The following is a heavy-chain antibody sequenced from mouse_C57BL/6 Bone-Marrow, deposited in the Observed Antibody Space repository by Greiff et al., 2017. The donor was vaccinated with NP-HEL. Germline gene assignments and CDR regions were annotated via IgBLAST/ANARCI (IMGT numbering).Heavy chain of an antibody. J-gene: IGHJ3*01. D-gene: IGHD2-2*01. CDR2: INPSTGGT. CDR3: ARSRDLLWLRREGSWFAY. CDR1: GYSFTGYY. Sequence: VQLQQSGPELVKPGASVKISCKASGYSFTGYYMNWVKQSPEKSLEWIGEINPSTGGTTYNQKFKAKATLTVDKSSSTAYMQLKSLTSEDSAVYYCARSRDLLWLRREGSWFAYWGQGTLVTVSA. V-gene: IGHV1-42*01.